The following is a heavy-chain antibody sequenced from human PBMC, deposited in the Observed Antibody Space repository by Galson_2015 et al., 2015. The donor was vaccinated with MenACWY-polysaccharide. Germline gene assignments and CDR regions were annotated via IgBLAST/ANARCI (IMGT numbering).Heavy chain of an antibody. V-gene: IGHV3-23*01. D-gene: IGHD6-13*01. CDR2: ISGSGGST. J-gene: IGHJ4*02. Sequence: SLRLSCAASGFTFSSYAISWVRQVPGKGLEWVSGISGSGGSTYYADSVKGRFTTSRDNSKNMLYLQMNSLRAEDTAVYYCAKDRYSSSWYFDYWGQGTLVTVSS. CDR1: GFTFSSYA. CDR3: AKDRYSSSWYFDY.